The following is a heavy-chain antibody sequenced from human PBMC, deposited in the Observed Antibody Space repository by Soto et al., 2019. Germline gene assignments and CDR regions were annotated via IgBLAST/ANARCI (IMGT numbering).Heavy chain of an antibody. D-gene: IGHD3-3*01. CDR3: AKDTNYDFWS. CDR2: ISYDGSNK. V-gene: IGHV3-30*18. CDR1: GFTFSSYG. Sequence: GGSLRLSCAASGFTFSSYGMHWVRQAPGKGLEWVAVISYDGSNKYYADSVKGRFTISRDNSKNTLYLQMNSLRAEDTAVYYCAKDTNYDFWSWGQGTLVIVSS. J-gene: IGHJ5*02.